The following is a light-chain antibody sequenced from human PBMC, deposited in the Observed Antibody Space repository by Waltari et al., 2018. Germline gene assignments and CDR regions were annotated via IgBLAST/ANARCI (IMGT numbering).Light chain of an antibody. CDR3: QQSQVANT. CDR1: QTITAY. CDR2: AAS. V-gene: IGKV1-39*01. Sequence: DVQLPQSPSSLSASLGDSVSITCRASQTITAYLNWYQLKPGRAPKLLIYAASHLQTGVASRFSGSGSGTVFTLTISGLQPEDFATYYCQQSQVANTFGQGTRLDI. J-gene: IGKJ2*01.